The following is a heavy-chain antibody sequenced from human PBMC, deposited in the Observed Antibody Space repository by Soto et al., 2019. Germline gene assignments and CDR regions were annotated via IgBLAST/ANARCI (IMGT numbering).Heavy chain of an antibody. Sequence: VQLQESGPGLVKPSQTLSLTCTVSGGSISSGGYYWSWIRQHPGKGLEWIGYIYYSGSTFYNPSLKSRITISVDTSKNQFSLKLTSVTAADTAVYYCARRYSSGWIDYWGQGTLATVSS. CDR1: GGSISSGGYY. V-gene: IGHV4-31*03. CDR3: ARRYSSGWIDY. D-gene: IGHD6-25*01. J-gene: IGHJ4*02. CDR2: IYYSGST.